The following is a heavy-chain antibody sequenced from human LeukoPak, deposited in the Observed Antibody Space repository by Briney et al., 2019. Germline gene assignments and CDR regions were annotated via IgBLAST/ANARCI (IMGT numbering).Heavy chain of an antibody. CDR3: ARASHGYNAYYYYYMDV. V-gene: IGHV3-7*01. CDR1: GFTFSSYW. CDR2: IKEDGSEK. J-gene: IGHJ6*03. D-gene: IGHD5-24*01. Sequence: GGSLRLSCAASGFTFSSYWMSWVRQAPGKGLEWVANIKEDGSEKHYVDSVKGRFTISRDNAKNSLYLQMNSLRAEDTAVYYCARASHGYNAYYYYYMDVWGKGTTVTVSS.